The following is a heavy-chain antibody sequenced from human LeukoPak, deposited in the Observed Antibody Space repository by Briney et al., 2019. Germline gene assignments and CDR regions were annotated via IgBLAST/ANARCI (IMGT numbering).Heavy chain of an antibody. V-gene: IGHV3-66*01. CDR3: ARARRGDYGSFDY. D-gene: IGHD4-17*01. CDR1: GFTVSSNY. CDR2: IYSGGST. J-gene: IGHJ4*02. Sequence: PGGSLRLSCAASGFTVSSNYMSWVRQAPGKGLEWVSVIYSGGSTYYADSVKGRFTISRDNSKNTLYLQMNSLRAEDTAVYYCARARRGDYGSFDYWGQGTLVTVSS.